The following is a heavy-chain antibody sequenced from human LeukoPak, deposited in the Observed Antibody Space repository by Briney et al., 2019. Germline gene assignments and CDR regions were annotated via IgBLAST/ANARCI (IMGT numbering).Heavy chain of an antibody. V-gene: IGHV4-34*01. CDR1: GGSFSGYY. Sequence: SETLSLTCAVYGGSFSGYYWSWIRQPPGKGLEWIGEINHSGSTNYNPSLKSRVTISVDTSKNQFSLKLSSVTAADTAVYYCAREARSVITFGGVIVPTKFDYWGQGTLVTVS. J-gene: IGHJ4*02. D-gene: IGHD3-16*02. CDR3: AREARSVITFGGVIVPTKFDY. CDR2: INHSGST.